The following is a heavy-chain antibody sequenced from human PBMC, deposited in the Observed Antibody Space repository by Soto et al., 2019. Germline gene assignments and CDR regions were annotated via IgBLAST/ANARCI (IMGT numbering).Heavy chain of an antibody. J-gene: IGHJ6*03. CDR3: ARQASDCSGGSCYSAYYYYYYMDV. D-gene: IGHD2-15*01. CDR1: GGSISSYY. Sequence: SETLSLTCTVSGGSISSYYWSWIRQPPGKGLEWIGYIYYSGSTNYNPSLKSRVTISVDTSKNQFSLKLSSVTAADTAVYYCARQASDCSGGSCYSAYYYYYYMDVWGKGTTVTVSS. V-gene: IGHV4-59*08. CDR2: IYYSGST.